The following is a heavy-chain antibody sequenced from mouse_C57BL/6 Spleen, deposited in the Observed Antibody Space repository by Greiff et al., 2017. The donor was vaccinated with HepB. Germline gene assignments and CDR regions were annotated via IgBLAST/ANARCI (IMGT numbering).Heavy chain of an antibody. CDR2: ISYDGSN. J-gene: IGHJ2*01. CDR3: ARDPNYFDY. CDR1: GYSITSGYY. V-gene: IGHV3-6*01. Sequence: EVQLQESGPGLVKPSQSLSLTCSVTGYSITSGYYWNWIRQFPGNKLEWMGYISYDGSNNYNPSLKNRISITRDTSKNQFFLKLNSVTTEDTATYYCARDPNYFDYWGQGTTLTVSS.